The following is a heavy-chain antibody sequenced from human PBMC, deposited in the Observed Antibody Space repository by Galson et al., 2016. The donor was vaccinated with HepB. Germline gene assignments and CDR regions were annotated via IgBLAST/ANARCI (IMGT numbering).Heavy chain of an antibody. D-gene: IGHD3/OR15-3a*01. J-gene: IGHJ5*02. CDR2: XXPXXREA. CDR1: GFTFKKDW. Sequence: SLRLSCAVSGFTFKKDWMSWVRQAPGKGXXXVAXXXPXXREAYLWDSVKGRFTVSRDNAKNSLXXQMNSLRVEDTAVYYCARGTWTREAWGQGTLVTVPS. V-gene: IGHV3-7*03. CDR3: ARGTWTREA.